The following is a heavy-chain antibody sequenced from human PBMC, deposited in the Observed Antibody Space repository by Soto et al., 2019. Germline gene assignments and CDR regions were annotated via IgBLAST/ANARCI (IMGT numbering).Heavy chain of an antibody. J-gene: IGHJ5*02. CDR1: GFTFSSYA. Sequence: GESLKISCAASGFTFSSYAMSWVRQAPGKGLEWVSAISGSGGSTYYADSVKGRFTISRDNSKNTLYLQMNSLRAEDTAVYYCAKDGYYDFWSGFLSGPNWFDPWGQGTLVTVSS. CDR3: AKDGYYDFWSGFLSGPNWFDP. V-gene: IGHV3-23*01. D-gene: IGHD3-3*01. CDR2: ISGSGGST.